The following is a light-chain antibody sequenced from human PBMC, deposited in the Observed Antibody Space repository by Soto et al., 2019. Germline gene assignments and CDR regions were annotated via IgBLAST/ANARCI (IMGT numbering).Light chain of an antibody. V-gene: IGLV1-47*01. CDR3: ATWDDSLSGPV. Sequence: QSVLSQPPSASGTPGQRVTISCSGSSSNIGNNNVYWYHQLPGSAPKLVIYRNNQRPSGVPDRFSGSKSGTSASLAISGLRSEDEADYYCATWDDSLSGPVFGGGTKVTVL. CDR2: RNN. CDR1: SSNIGNNN. J-gene: IGLJ2*01.